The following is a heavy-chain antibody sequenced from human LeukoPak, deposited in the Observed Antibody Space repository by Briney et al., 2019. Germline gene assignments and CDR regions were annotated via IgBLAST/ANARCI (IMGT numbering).Heavy chain of an antibody. J-gene: IGHJ4*02. D-gene: IGHD2-15*01. V-gene: IGHV3-23*01. CDR1: GYTSNTYA. CDR3: AKIGSVVVPAAVGGHY. Sequence: GGSLRLSCAASGYTSNTYAMSWVRQAPGKGLEWVSTINSAGDTTYYADSVKGRFTISRDNSKNTLFLQMSGLRVEDTAIYYCAKIGSVVVPAAVGGHYWGQGTLVTVSS. CDR2: INSAGDTT.